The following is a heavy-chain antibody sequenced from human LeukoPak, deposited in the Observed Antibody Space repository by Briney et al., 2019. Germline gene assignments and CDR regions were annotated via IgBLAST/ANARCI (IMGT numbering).Heavy chain of an antibody. CDR1: GFTFSSHG. D-gene: IGHD3-10*01. CDR2: IWYGGSDK. V-gene: IGHV3-33*01. Sequence: PGGSLRLSCAASGFTFSSHGMHWVRQAPGKGLEWVAVIWYGGSDKYYADSVKGRFTISRDNSKNTLYLQMNSLRAEDTAVYYCATAPSGSGTFLDYWGQGTLVTVSS. J-gene: IGHJ4*02. CDR3: ATAPSGSGTFLDY.